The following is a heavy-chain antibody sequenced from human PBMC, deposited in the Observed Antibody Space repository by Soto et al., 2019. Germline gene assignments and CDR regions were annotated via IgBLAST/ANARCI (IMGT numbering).Heavy chain of an antibody. Sequence: PGGSLRLSCAASGFTFGSYAMKWVGQGPGKGLEWVSLIGESGTPTYYADSVKGRFTISRDNSGNTLFLEMYSLRAEDTAVYYCARYIPGVRYYGMDVWGQGTTVTVSS. CDR1: GFTFGSYA. CDR3: ARYIPGVRYYGMDV. CDR2: IGESGTPT. J-gene: IGHJ6*02. V-gene: IGHV3-23*01. D-gene: IGHD2-2*01.